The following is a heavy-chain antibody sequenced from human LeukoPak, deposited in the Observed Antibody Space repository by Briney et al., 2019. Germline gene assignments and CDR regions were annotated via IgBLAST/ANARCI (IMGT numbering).Heavy chain of an antibody. CDR1: GGSFSGYY. V-gene: IGHV4-34*01. J-gene: IGHJ5*02. Sequence: PSETLSLTCAVYGGSFSGYYWSWIRQPPGKGLEWIGEINHSGSTNYNTSLKSRVTISVDTSKNQFSLKLSSVTAADTAVYYCARGVPAAIFRYNWFDPWGQGTLVTVSS. CDR3: ARGVPAAIFRYNWFDP. D-gene: IGHD2-2*01. CDR2: INHSGST.